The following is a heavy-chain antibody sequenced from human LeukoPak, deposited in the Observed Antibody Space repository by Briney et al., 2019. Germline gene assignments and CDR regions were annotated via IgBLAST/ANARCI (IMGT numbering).Heavy chain of an antibody. CDR3: VKGGSISHNWFDS. V-gene: IGHV3-30*02. Sequence: GGSLRLSCAASGFTYSDYGMHWVRQAPGRGLEWVAFILNDGTWEYYPDSVKGRLTISRDNSRNTLYLQMNSVRLEDTAIYYCVKGGSISHNWFDSCGQGTLVTVSS. CDR1: GFTYSDYG. J-gene: IGHJ5*01. D-gene: IGHD3-16*01. CDR2: ILNDGTWE.